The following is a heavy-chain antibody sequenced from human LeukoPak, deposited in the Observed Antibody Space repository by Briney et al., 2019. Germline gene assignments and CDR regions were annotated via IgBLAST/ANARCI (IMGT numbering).Heavy chain of an antibody. J-gene: IGHJ3*02. D-gene: IGHD4-4*01. CDR2: IYYSGST. V-gene: IGHV4-31*03. CDR1: GGSISSGGYY. Sequence: SQTLSLTCTVSGGSISSGGYYWSWIRQHPGKGLEWIGYIYYSGSTYYNPSLKSRVTISIDKSKKQFSLKLISVTAADTAIYYCARVGGMTTINNAAFDIWGQGTMVTVSS. CDR3: ARVGGMTTINNAAFDI.